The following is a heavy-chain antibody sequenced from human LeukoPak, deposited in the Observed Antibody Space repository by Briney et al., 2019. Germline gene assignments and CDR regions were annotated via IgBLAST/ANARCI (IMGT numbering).Heavy chain of an antibody. D-gene: IGHD4-17*01. CDR1: GGTISSISYH. J-gene: IGHJ5*02. V-gene: IGHV4-39*07. Sequence: PLETLSLTCNVSGGTISSISYHWGWIRQPPGEGLEWIGSIYYSGTTFYKSSLKSRVTISVDTSKNQFSLKLSPVTAADTAVYYCARGKPRNGDPRAPRRNWFDPWGQGTLVTVSS. CDR2: IYYSGTT. CDR3: ARGKPRNGDPRAPRRNWFDP.